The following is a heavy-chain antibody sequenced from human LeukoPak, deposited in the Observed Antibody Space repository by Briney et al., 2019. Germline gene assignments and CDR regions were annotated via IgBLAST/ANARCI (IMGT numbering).Heavy chain of an antibody. CDR1: GGSFSGYY. Sequence: SETLSLTCAVYGGSFSGYYWSWIRQPPGKGLEWIGEINHSGSTNYNPSLKSRVTISVDTSKNQFSLKLSSVTAADTAVYYCARVDFLHSSGWIDLWGRGTLVTVSS. J-gene: IGHJ2*01. V-gene: IGHV4-34*01. CDR3: ARVDFLHSSGWIDL. CDR2: INHSGST. D-gene: IGHD6-19*01.